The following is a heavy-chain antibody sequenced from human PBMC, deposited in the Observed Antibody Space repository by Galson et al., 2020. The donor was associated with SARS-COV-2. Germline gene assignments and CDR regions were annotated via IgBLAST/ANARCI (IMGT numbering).Heavy chain of an antibody. V-gene: IGHV4-39*01. CDR1: GGSISSRSYY. Sequence: SETLSLTCTVSGGSISSRSYYWGWIRQPPGKGLEWLASIYNTGSTYYNPSLQSRVTISVDTSKNQFSLKLKSLTAADTAVYYCARLSRGSSWLEGYFDYWGQGTRVTVSS. CDR3: ARLSRGSSWLEGYFDY. D-gene: IGHD6-13*01. J-gene: IGHJ4*02. CDR2: IYNTGST.